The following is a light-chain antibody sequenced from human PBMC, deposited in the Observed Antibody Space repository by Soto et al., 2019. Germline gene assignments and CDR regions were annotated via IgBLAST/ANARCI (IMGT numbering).Light chain of an antibody. Sequence: EIVMTQSPATLSVSPGERATLSCRASQSVSSNLAWYQQKPGQAPRLLIYGASTRATGIPARFSGRGSGTEFTLTISSLQSEDFALYYCQQYNNWPPWTFGQGTKVEFK. CDR2: GAS. J-gene: IGKJ1*01. V-gene: IGKV3-15*01. CDR1: QSVSSN. CDR3: QQYNNWPPWT.